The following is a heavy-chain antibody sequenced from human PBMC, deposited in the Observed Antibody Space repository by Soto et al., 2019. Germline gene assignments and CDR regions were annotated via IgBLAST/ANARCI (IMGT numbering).Heavy chain of an antibody. Sequence: GGSLRLSCAASGFTFSSYWMSWVRQAPGKGMEWVANIKQDGSEKYNVDTVKGRFTISRDNAKNSLYLQMNSLRAEDTSGYYCSRDCSSTSCYDAFDIWGQGTMVTVSS. CDR3: SRDCSSTSCYDAFDI. V-gene: IGHV3-7*01. D-gene: IGHD2-2*01. CDR1: GFTFSSYW. J-gene: IGHJ3*02. CDR2: IKQDGSEK.